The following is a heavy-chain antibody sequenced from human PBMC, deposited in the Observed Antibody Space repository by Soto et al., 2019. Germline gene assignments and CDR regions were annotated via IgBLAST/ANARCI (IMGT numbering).Heavy chain of an antibody. D-gene: IGHD3-10*01. J-gene: IGHJ4*02. CDR3: ARHNAPMVRGYYFDY. CDR1: GDSISSSSYY. V-gene: IGHV4-39*01. Sequence: SETLSLTCTVSGDSISSSSYYWGWIRQPPGKGLEWIGSIYYSGSTYYNPSLKSRVTISVDTSKNQFSLKLISVTAADTAVYYCARHNAPMVRGYYFDYWGQGTLVTVSS. CDR2: IYYSGST.